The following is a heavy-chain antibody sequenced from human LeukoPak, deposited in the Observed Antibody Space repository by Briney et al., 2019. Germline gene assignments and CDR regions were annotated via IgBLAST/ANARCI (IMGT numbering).Heavy chain of an antibody. J-gene: IGHJ4*02. Sequence: PGGSLRLSCAASGFTVSNYAMTWVRQAPGKGLEWVSGISGSGSSTYYADSVKGRFTISRDNSKSTLCLQMNSLRAEDTAVYYCAKQLGYCSDGSCYFPYWGQGTLVTVSS. CDR3: AKQLGYCSDGSCYFPY. CDR1: GFTVSNYA. V-gene: IGHV3-23*01. CDR2: ISGSGSST. D-gene: IGHD2-15*01.